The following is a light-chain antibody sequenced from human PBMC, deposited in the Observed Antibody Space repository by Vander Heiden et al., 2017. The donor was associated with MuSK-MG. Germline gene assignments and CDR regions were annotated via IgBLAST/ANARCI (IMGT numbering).Light chain of an antibody. J-gene: IGLJ2*01. CDR3: QSADISMAL. CDR2: RNN. Sequence: SYELPQPPSVSVSPGQTARNTCSGDALPKHYAYWYQQKPGQAPVLAIYRNNERPSGIPERFSASSSGTTVTLTISGVQAEDEADYYCQSADISMALFGGGTKLTVL. CDR1: ALPKHY. V-gene: IGLV3-25*03.